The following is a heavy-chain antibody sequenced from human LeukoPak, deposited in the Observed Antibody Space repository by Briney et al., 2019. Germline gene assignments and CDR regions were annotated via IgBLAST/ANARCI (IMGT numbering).Heavy chain of an antibody. CDR2: INPNSGGT. V-gene: IGHV1-2*02. J-gene: IGHJ4*02. CDR1: GYTFTGYY. D-gene: IGHD6-6*01. CDR3: ARGDLSYSSSLPGHRPQDY. Sequence: GASVKVSCKASGYTFTGYYMHWVRQAPGQGLEWMGWINPNSGGTNYAQKFQGRVTMTSDTSISTAYMELSRLRSDDTAVYYCARGDLSYSSSLPGHRPQDYWGQGTLVTVSS.